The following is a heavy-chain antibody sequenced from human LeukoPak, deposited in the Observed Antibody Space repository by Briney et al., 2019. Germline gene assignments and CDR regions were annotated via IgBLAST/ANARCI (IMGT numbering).Heavy chain of an antibody. D-gene: IGHD1-1*01. Sequence: GGSLRLSCAASGFIVSSNYMSWVRQAPGKGLEWVSAISGSGGSTYYADSVKGRFTISRDNSKNTLYLQMNSLRAEDTAVYYCAKTGTRDNDAFDIWGQGTMVTVSS. CDR2: ISGSGGST. J-gene: IGHJ3*02. V-gene: IGHV3-23*01. CDR1: GFIVSSNY. CDR3: AKTGTRDNDAFDI.